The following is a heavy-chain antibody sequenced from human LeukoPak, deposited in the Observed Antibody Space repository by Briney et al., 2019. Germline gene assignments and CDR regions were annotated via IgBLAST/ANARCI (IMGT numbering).Heavy chain of an antibody. CDR2: IWYDGSNK. J-gene: IGHJ3*02. D-gene: IGHD1-1*01. CDR1: GFTFSSYG. V-gene: IGHV3-33*01. Sequence: PGGSLRLSCAASGFTFSSYGMHWVRQAPGKGLEWVAVIWYDGSNKYYADSVKGRFTISRDNAKNSLYLQMNSLRAEDTAVYYCARDNALEGEPFDIWAKGQWSPSLQ. CDR3: ARDNALEGEPFDI.